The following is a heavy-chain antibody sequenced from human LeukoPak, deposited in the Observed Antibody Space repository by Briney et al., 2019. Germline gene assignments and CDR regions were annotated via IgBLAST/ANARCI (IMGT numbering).Heavy chain of an antibody. V-gene: IGHV4-4*02. CDR3: ATYSTGFDI. Sequence: PSETLSLTCGVSGGSITSTNYWTWVRQPPGKGLERIGEVNLQGSTNYNPSLMGRVAISVDMSENHISLQLTSVTAADTAVYYCATYSTGFDIWGQGTVVTVSS. CDR1: GGSITSTNY. D-gene: IGHD6-19*01. CDR2: VNLQGST. J-gene: IGHJ3*02.